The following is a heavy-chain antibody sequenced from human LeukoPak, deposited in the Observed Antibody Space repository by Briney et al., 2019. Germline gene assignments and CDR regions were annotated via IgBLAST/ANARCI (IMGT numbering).Heavy chain of an antibody. CDR2: ISSSSSYI. D-gene: IGHD1-1*01. CDR1: GFTFSSYS. CDR3: AKEGTGYYYYYYMDV. J-gene: IGHJ6*03. V-gene: IGHV3-21*01. Sequence: GGSLRLSCAASGFTFSSYSMNWVRQAPGKGLEWVSSISSSSSYIYYADSVKGRFTISRDNAKNSLYLQMNSLRAEDTAVYYCAKEGTGYYYYYYMDVWGKGTTVTVSS.